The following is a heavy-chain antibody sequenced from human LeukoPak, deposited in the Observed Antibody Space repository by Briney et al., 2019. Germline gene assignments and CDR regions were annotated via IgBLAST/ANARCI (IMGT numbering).Heavy chain of an antibody. CDR2: IYTSGST. V-gene: IGHV4-61*02. D-gene: IGHD6-13*01. Sequence: SETLSLTCTVSGGSISSGSYYWSWIRQPAGKGLEWIGRIYTSGSTNYNPSLKSRVTISVDTSKNRFSLKLSSVTAADTAVYYCARVPRGRGIAASKNWFDPWGQGTLVTVSS. CDR1: GGSISSGSYY. J-gene: IGHJ5*02. CDR3: ARVPRGRGIAASKNWFDP.